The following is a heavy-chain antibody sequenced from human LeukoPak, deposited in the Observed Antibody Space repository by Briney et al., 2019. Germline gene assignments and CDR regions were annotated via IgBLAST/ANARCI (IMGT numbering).Heavy chain of an antibody. CDR1: GGSISSYY. CDR2: MYYSGST. J-gene: IGHJ4*02. D-gene: IGHD3-10*02. V-gene: IGHV4-59*01. Sequence: SETLSLTCTVSGGSISSYYWSWIRQPPGKGLEWIGYMYYSGSTNYNPSLKSRVTLSVDTSKNQFSLKLSSVTAADTAVYYCASYHFRGDTSHYFDYWGQGILVTVSS. CDR3: ASYHFRGDTSHYFDY.